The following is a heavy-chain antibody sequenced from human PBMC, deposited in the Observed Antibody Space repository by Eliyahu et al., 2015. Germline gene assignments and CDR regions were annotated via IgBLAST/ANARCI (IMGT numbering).Heavy chain of an antibody. V-gene: IGHV2-70*01. CDR2: IDWDDDK. J-gene: IGHJ5*02. CDR1: GFXXSTSGMX. D-gene: IGHD6-19*01. Sequence: QVTLRESGPALVKPTQTLTLTCTFXGFXXSTSGMXVSWXRQPPGKALEWLALIDWDDDKYYSTSLKTRLTIXKDTSKNQVVLTMTNMDPVDTATYYCARMKAGSGWYNWFDPWGQGTLVTVSS. CDR3: ARMKAGSGWYNWFDP.